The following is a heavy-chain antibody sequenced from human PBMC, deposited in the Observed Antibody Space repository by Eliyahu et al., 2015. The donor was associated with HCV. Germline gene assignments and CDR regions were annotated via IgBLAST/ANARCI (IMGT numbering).Heavy chain of an antibody. D-gene: IGHD4-17*01. CDR1: GXTXXSNSAA. V-gene: IGHV6-1*02. J-gene: IGHJ4*02. Sequence: QVQLQQSGAGLGXPSXTLXLTCAIXGXTXXSNSAAWNWIRQSPSRGLEWLGRTYYXSRWYNQYALSAKSRITITPDTSKNQFSLHLTSVTPEDTAVYYCTRAPDDYGFDFWGRGTLVTVSS. CDR2: TYYXSRWYN. CDR3: TRAPDDYGFDF.